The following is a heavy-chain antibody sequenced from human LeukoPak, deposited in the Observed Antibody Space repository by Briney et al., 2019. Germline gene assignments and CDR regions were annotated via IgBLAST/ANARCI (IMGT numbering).Heavy chain of an antibody. CDR3: ARSVDTVMDFDY. J-gene: IGHJ4*02. Sequence: SETLSLTCSVSGASVSSYYWSWIRQPPGKGLEWIGYISYSGSTSYSPPLKSRVTISADTSRNQFSLNVNSVTAADTAVYYCARSVDTVMDFDYWGLGTLVTVSS. V-gene: IGHV4-59*08. CDR1: GASVSSYY. CDR2: ISYSGST. D-gene: IGHD5-18*01.